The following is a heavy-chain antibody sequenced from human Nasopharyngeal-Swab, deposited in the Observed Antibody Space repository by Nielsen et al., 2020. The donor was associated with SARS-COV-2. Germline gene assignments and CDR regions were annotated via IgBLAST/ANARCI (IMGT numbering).Heavy chain of an antibody. CDR3: ARSGDSNYRRPPYYYYYMDV. D-gene: IGHD6-13*01. Sequence: WVRQAPGQGLEWMGGIIPIFGTANYAQKFQGRVTITADKSTSTAYMELSSLRSEDTAVYYCARSGDSNYRRPPYYYYYMDVWGKGTTVNVSS. V-gene: IGHV1-69*06. J-gene: IGHJ6*03. CDR2: IIPIFGTA.